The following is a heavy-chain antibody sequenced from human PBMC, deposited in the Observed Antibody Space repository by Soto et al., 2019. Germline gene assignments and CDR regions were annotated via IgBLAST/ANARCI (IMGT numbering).Heavy chain of an antibody. J-gene: IGHJ4*02. CDR1: GFTFSSYG. Sequence: QVQLVESGGGVVQPGRSLRLSCAASGFTFSSYGMHWVRQTPGKGLEWVAVISYDGSKKYYADSVKGRFTISRDNSKNTLYLQMNSRRAEDTAVYYCAKALGWCSGGSCYYFDYWGQGTLVTVSS. V-gene: IGHV3-30*18. CDR3: AKALGWCSGGSCYYFDY. D-gene: IGHD2-15*01. CDR2: ISYDGSKK.